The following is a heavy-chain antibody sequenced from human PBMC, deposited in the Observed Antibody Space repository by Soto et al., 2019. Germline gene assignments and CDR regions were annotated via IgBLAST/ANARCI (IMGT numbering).Heavy chain of an antibody. Sequence: GGSLRLSCAASGFTFSNDLMHWVRQAPGKGLEWVSRINADGGSTHYADSVRGRFTISRDNAKNTLFLQPNSLRVEDTAIYYCIKVLTRGVGVPRFYFDSWGEGPLVTLSS. V-gene: IGHV3-74*01. CDR2: INADGGST. D-gene: IGHD3-9*01. CDR1: GFTFSNDL. CDR3: IKVLTRGVGVPRFYFDS. J-gene: IGHJ4*02.